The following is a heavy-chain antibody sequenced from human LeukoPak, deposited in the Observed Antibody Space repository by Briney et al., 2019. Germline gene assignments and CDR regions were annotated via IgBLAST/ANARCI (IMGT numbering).Heavy chain of an antibody. CDR1: GGSISSSSYY. J-gene: IGHJ5*02. D-gene: IGHD1-26*01. Sequence: NPSETLSLTCTVSGGSISSSSYYWGWIRQPPGKGLEWIGSIYYSGSTYYNPSLKSRVTISVDTSKNQFSLKLSSVTAADTAVYYCARMWLRWELLTAKGRWFDPWGQGTLVTVSS. V-gene: IGHV4-39*07. CDR3: ARMWLRWELLTAKGRWFDP. CDR2: IYYSGST.